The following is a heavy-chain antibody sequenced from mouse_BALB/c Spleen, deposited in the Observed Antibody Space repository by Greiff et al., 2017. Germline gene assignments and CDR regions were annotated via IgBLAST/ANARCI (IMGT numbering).Heavy chain of an antibody. CDR3: ARDNYFDY. CDR1: GFTFSDYY. J-gene: IGHJ2*01. V-gene: IGHV5-4*02. Sequence: EVQLVESGGDLVKPGGSLKLSCAASGFTFSDYYMYWVRQTPEKRLEWVATISDGGSYTYYPDSVKGRFTISRDNAKNNLYLQMSSLKSEDSAMYYCARDNYFDYWGQGTTLTVSA. CDR2: ISDGGSYT.